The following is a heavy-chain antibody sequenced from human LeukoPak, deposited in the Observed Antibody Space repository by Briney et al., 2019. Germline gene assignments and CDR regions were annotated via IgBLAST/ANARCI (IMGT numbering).Heavy chain of an antibody. D-gene: IGHD2-15*01. Sequence: GESLKISCKASEYSFTSYWIGWVRKLPGKGLEWMGIIYAGDSDTRYSPSFQGQVTISADKSISTAYLQWSSLKASDTAMYYCARRRYCSGGSCPYSFDYWGQGTLVTVSS. V-gene: IGHV5-51*01. CDR2: IYAGDSDT. J-gene: IGHJ4*02. CDR1: EYSFTSYW. CDR3: ARRRYCSGGSCPYSFDY.